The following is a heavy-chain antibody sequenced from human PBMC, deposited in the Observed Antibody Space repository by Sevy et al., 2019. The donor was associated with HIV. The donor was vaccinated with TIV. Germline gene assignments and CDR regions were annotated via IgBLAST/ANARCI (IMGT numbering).Heavy chain of an antibody. CDR3: ATVDILTVCGYYGMYV. D-gene: IGHD3-9*01. CDR1: GYTLTEVS. V-gene: IGHV1-24*01. J-gene: IGHJ6*02. CDR2: FDPEDGEK. Sequence: ASVKVSCKVSGYTLTEVSMHWVRQAPGKGLEWMGGFDPEDGEKIYAQKFQGRVTMTEDTSTDTAYMELRSLRSEDTAVYYCATVDILTVCGYYGMYVWGQGTTVTVSS.